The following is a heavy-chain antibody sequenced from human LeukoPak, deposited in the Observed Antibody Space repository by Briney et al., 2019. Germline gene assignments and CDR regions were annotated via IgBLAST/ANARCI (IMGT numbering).Heavy chain of an antibody. D-gene: IGHD3-10*01. Sequence: SETLSLTCTVSGGSISSYYWSWIRQPPGKGLEWIGYIYYSGSTNYNPSLKSRVTISVDTSKNQFSLKLSSVTAADTAVYYCAGLYYGASGTNDCWGQGILVTVSS. J-gene: IGHJ4*02. V-gene: IGHV4-59*01. CDR2: IYYSGST. CDR1: GGSISSYY. CDR3: AGLYYGASGTNDC.